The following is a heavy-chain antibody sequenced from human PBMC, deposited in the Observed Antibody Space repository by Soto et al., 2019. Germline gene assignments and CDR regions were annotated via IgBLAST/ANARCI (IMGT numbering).Heavy chain of an antibody. V-gene: IGHV1-69*01. CDR1: GGTFGSYA. CDR3: ATALGCRSTSCTLDY. J-gene: IGHJ4*02. CDR2: IIPVSGAA. D-gene: IGHD2-2*01. Sequence: QVQLVQSGAEGKKPGSSVKVSCKASGGTFGSYAFSWVRQAPGHGLEWMGGIIPVSGAAHYAQKFQGRGTITADESTSTAYMELSSLSSQDTAVYYCATALGCRSTSCTLDYWGQGTRVIVSS.